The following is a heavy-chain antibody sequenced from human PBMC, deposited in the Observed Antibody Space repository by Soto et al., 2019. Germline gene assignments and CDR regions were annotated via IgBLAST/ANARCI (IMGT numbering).Heavy chain of an antibody. CDR1: GFTLSSYW. D-gene: IGHD5-18*01. V-gene: IGHV3-74*01. Sequence: LRLSCAASGFTLSSYWMHWVRQAAGKGLVWVSRINSDRSSTSYADSVKGRFSISRENAKNMLYLQMNSLRAEDTAVYYCARRGYSYGDHFDYWGQGTPVTVSS. CDR2: INSDRSST. J-gene: IGHJ4*02. CDR3: ARRGYSYGDHFDY.